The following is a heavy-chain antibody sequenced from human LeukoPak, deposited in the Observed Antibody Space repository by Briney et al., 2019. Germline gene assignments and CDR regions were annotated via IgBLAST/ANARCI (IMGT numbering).Heavy chain of an antibody. Sequence: GGSLRLSCAASGFTFSSYWMHWVRQAPGKGLVWVSRINSDGSSTSYADSVKGRFTISRDNAKNTLYLQMNSLRAEDTAVYYCASLYYYDRSGYLPFDYWGQGTLVTVSS. CDR1: GFTFSSYW. V-gene: IGHV3-74*01. D-gene: IGHD3-22*01. CDR2: INSDGSST. CDR3: ASLYYYDRSGYLPFDY. J-gene: IGHJ4*02.